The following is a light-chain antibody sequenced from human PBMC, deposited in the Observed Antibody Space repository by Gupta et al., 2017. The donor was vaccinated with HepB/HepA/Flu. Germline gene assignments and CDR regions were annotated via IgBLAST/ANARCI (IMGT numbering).Light chain of an antibody. CDR2: GTS. CDR1: QSVSSNF. CDR3: QHYGSSPLT. J-gene: IGKJ4*01. Sequence: EIILTQSPGTLSLSPGERATLPCRASQSVSSNFLAWYQQKPGQAPGLLIYGTSSRATGIPDRFSGSGSGTDFTLTISTLEPEDFAVYYCQHYGSSPLTFGGGTKVEIK. V-gene: IGKV3-20*01.